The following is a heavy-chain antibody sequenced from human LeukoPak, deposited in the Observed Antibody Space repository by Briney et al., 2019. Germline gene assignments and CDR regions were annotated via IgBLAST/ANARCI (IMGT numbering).Heavy chain of an antibody. CDR2: INPNSGGT. J-gene: IGHJ4*02. CDR3: ARVNFWSGYIDY. V-gene: IGHV1-2*02. Sequence: ASVKVSCKASGYTFTSYGISWVRQAPGQGLEWMGWINPNSGGTNYAQKFQGKVTMSRDTSISTAYMELSRLRSDDTAVYYCARVNFWSGYIDYWGQGTLVTVSS. D-gene: IGHD3-3*01. CDR1: GYTFTSYG.